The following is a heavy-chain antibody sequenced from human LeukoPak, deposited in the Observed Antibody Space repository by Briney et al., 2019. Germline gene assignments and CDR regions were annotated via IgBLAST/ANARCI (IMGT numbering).Heavy chain of an antibody. Sequence: PGGSLRLSCAASGFTFSSYGMHWVRQAPGKGLEWVAFIRYDGSNKYYADSVKGRFTISRDNSKNTLYLQMNSLRAGDTAVYYCAKDRGARDAFDIWGQGTMVTVSS. D-gene: IGHD3-10*01. CDR1: GFTFSSYG. J-gene: IGHJ3*02. V-gene: IGHV3-30*02. CDR3: AKDRGARDAFDI. CDR2: IRYDGSNK.